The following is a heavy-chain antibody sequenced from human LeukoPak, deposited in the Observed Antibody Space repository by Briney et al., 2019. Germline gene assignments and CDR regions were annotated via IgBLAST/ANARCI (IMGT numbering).Heavy chain of an antibody. CDR3: ARDRGAFYSRSGFDY. V-gene: IGHV4-59*01. Sequence: PSETLSLTCTVSGGSIRSYQWSWIRQPPGKGLEWIGYIYYSGSTNYNPSLKSRVTISVDTTKNQFSLRLTSMTAADTAVYYCARDRGAFYSRSGFDYWGEGTLVTVSS. J-gene: IGHJ4*02. CDR2: IYYSGST. CDR1: GGSIRSYQ. D-gene: IGHD6-13*01.